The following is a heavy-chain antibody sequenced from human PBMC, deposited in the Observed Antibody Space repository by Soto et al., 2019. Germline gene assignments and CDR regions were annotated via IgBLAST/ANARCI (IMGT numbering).Heavy chain of an antibody. Sequence: SETLSLTCTVSGGSISSSSYYWGWIRQPPGKGLEWIGSIYYSGSTYYNPSLKSRVTISVDTSKNQFSLKLSSVTAADTAVYYCARSTPTYGRLFVVVPAAMDDAFDIWGQGTMVTVSS. D-gene: IGHD2-2*01. J-gene: IGHJ3*02. CDR3: ARSTPTYGRLFVVVPAAMDDAFDI. V-gene: IGHV4-39*01. CDR1: GGSISSSSYY. CDR2: IYYSGST.